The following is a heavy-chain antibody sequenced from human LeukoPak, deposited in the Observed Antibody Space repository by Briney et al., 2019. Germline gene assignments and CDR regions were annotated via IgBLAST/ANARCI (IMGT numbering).Heavy chain of an antibody. D-gene: IGHD3-3*01. CDR3: AKDHGPPLRFLEWLSINYFDY. V-gene: IGHV3-23*01. CDR2: ISGSGGST. J-gene: IGHJ4*02. Sequence: GGSLRPSCAASGFTFSSYAMSWVRQAPGKGLEWVSAISGSGGSTYYADSVKGRFTISRDNSKNTLYLQMNSLRAEDTAVYYCAKDHGPPLRFLEWLSINYFDYWGQGTLVTVSS. CDR1: GFTFSSYA.